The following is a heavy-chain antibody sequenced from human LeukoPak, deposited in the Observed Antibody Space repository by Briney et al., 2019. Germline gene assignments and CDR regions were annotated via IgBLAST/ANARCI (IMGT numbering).Heavy chain of an antibody. V-gene: IGHV3-9*01. CDR2: ISWNSGSI. J-gene: IGHJ2*01. D-gene: IGHD6-19*01. Sequence: GGSLRLSCAASGFTFDDYAMHWVRQAPGKGLEWVSGISWNSGSIGHADSVKGRFTISRDNAKNSLYLQMNSLRAEDTALYYCAKVSGSGFYWYFDLWGRGTLVTVSS. CDR1: GFTFDDYA. CDR3: AKVSGSGFYWYFDL.